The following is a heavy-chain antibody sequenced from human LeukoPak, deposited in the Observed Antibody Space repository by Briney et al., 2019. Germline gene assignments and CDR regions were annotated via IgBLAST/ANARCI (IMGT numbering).Heavy chain of an antibody. CDR1: GGSFSGYY. J-gene: IGHJ3*02. CDR2: INRSGST. CDR3: ARDPTNDAFDI. Sequence: PSETLSLTCAVYGGSFSGYYWSWIRQPPGKGLEWIGEINRSGSTNYNPSLKSRVTISVDTSKNQFSLKLSSVTAADTAVYYCARDPTNDAFDIWGQGTMVTVSS. V-gene: IGHV4-34*01.